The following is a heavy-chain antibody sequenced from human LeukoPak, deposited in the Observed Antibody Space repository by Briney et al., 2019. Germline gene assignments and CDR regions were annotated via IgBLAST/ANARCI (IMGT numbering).Heavy chain of an antibody. Sequence: GGSLRLSCAASGFTFSSYTMNWVRQAPGKGLEWVSVISSSSASIYYADSVKGRFTISRDNAKNSLYLQMNSLRAEDTAVYYCARDGPRVPTIFGTFDRWGQGTLVTVSS. V-gene: IGHV3-21*01. CDR3: ARDGPRVPTIFGTFDR. J-gene: IGHJ5*02. CDR2: ISSSSASI. CDR1: GFTFSSYT. D-gene: IGHD3-3*01.